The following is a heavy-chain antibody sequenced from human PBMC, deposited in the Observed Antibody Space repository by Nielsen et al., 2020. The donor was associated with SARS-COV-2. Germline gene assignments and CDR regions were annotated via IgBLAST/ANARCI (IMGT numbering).Heavy chain of an antibody. CDR1: GGSISSYY. Sequence: SETLSLTCTVSGGSISSYYWRWIRQPPGQGLEWIGSIYYSGSTNYNPSLKSRVTISVDTSKNQFSLKLSSVTAADTAVYYCARGSRVDPGGFDYWGQGTLVTVSS. J-gene: IGHJ4*02. D-gene: IGHD3-3*01. V-gene: IGHV4-59*01. CDR2: IYYSGST. CDR3: ARGSRVDPGGFDY.